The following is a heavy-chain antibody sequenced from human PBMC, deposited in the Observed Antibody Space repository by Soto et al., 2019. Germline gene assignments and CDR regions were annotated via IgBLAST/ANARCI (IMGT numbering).Heavy chain of an antibody. V-gene: IGHV4-4*02. Sequence: QVQLQESGPGLVKPSGTLSLICAVSGGSITSDNWWSWVRQPPGEGLQWIGETSHRGNTAYNPSLKSRVTISVDTSKNQFSLQLTSVTAADTAVYYCARDGHSTGWSWGQGTLVTVSS. J-gene: IGHJ4*02. D-gene: IGHD6-19*01. CDR3: ARDGHSTGWS. CDR2: TSHRGNT. CDR1: GGSITSDNW.